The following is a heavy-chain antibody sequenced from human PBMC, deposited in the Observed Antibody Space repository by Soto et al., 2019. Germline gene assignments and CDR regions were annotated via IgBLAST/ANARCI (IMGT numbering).Heavy chain of an antibody. D-gene: IGHD4-4*01. V-gene: IGHV1-18*01. Sequence: GASVKVSCKASGYTFTNYGITWVRQAPGQGFEWMGWISPYNGKTNYAQRLQGRVTMTTDTSTSTAYMELKSLRFDDTAVYYCARGGPTTVHYYPMDVWGQGTTVTVS. J-gene: IGHJ6*02. CDR3: ARGGPTTVHYYPMDV. CDR2: ISPYNGKT. CDR1: GYTFTNYG.